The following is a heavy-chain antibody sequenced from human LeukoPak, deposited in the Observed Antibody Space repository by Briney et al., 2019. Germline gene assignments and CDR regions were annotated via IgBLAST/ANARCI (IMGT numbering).Heavy chain of an antibody. J-gene: IGHJ3*02. Sequence: GESLKISCKGSGYSFTSYWIGWVRQMPGKGLEWMGIIYPGDSDTRYSPSFQGQVTISADKSISTAYLQWSSLKASDTAMYYCARRDSSGYYSPSGAFDIWGQGTMVTVSS. CDR1: GYSFTSYW. D-gene: IGHD3-22*01. CDR3: ARRDSSGYYSPSGAFDI. CDR2: IYPGDSDT. V-gene: IGHV5-51*01.